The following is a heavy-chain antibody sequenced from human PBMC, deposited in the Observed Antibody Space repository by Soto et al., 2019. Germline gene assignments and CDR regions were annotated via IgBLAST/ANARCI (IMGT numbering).Heavy chain of an antibody. V-gene: IGHV3-33*01. CDR3: AAWAEGATEVH. J-gene: IGHJ4*02. D-gene: IGHD2-15*01. CDR1: GFSFGVYG. Sequence: GGSLRLSCEASGFSFGVYGMHWVRQAPGKGLEWVAVIWYDGSKQFYAASVAGRFTISRDDSTATLSLQMNKLRAEDTAVYYCAAWAEGATEVHWGQGTLVTVSS. CDR2: IWYDGSKQ.